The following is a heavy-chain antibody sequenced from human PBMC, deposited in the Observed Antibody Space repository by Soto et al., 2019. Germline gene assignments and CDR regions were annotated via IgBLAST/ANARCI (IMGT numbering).Heavy chain of an antibody. CDR2: INTNSGGT. J-gene: IGHJ6*02. D-gene: IGHD1-26*01. CDR1: GYTFTGYY. CDR3: ARTFGATSWYYYYYGMDV. V-gene: IGHV1-2*02. Sequence: QVQLVQSGAEVKKPGASVKVSCKASGYTFTGYYMHWVRQAPGQGLEWMGWINTNSGGTNYAQKFQGRVTMTRDTSISTAYMELSRLRSDDTAVYYCARTFGATSWYYYYYGMDVWGQGTTVTVSS.